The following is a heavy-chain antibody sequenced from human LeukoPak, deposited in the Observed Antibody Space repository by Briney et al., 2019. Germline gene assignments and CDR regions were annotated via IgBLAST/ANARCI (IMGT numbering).Heavy chain of an antibody. CDR3: ARAHAVATIYESYYYYGMDV. V-gene: IGHV3-48*03. CDR1: GFTFSSYE. Sequence: GGSLRLSCAASGFTFSSYEMNSVRQAPGKGLEWVSYISSSGSTTYYADSVKGRFTISRDNAKNSLYLQMNSLRAEDTAVYYCARAHAVATIYESYYYYGMDVWGQGTTVTVSS. J-gene: IGHJ6*02. D-gene: IGHD5-12*01. CDR2: ISSSGSTT.